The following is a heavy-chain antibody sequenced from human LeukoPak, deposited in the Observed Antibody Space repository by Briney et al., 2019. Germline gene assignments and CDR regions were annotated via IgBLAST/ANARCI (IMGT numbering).Heavy chain of an antibody. CDR3: AREGLIVGTTRDGGLDY. CDR1: EFSVGSNY. V-gene: IGHV3-66*01. Sequence: GGSLRLSCAASEFSVGSNYMTWVRQAPGKGLEWVSLIYSGGSTYYADSVKGRFTISRDNSKNTLYLRMNSLRAEDTAVYYCAREGLIVGTTRDGGLDYWGQGTLVTVSS. D-gene: IGHD1-26*01. J-gene: IGHJ4*02. CDR2: IYSGGST.